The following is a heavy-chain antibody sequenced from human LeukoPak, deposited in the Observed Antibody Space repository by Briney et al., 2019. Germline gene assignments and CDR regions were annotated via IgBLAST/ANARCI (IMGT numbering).Heavy chain of an antibody. D-gene: IGHD2-21*01. CDR2: ISYDGGNK. CDR3: ARDSGVSYYYYMDV. Sequence: GGSLRLSCAASGFTFSSYAMHWVHQVPGKGLEWVAVISYDGGNKYYADSVKGRFTISRDNSKNTLYLQMNSLRAEDTAVYYCARDSGVSYYYYMDVWGKGTTVTVSS. J-gene: IGHJ6*03. CDR1: GFTFSSYA. V-gene: IGHV3-30*01.